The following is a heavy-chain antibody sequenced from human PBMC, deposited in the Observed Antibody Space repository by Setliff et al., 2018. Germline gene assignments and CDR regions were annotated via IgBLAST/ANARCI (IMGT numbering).Heavy chain of an antibody. CDR1: GGTFSSYA. V-gene: IGHV1-69*10. CDR2: IIPILGIA. D-gene: IGHD6-13*01. J-gene: IGHJ4*02. Sequence: SVKVSCKASGGTFSSYAISWVRQAPGQGLEWMGGIIPILGIANYAQKFQGRVAITADESTSTAYMELSSLRSEDTAVYYCAIAYSSSWNFDYWGQGTLVTVSS. CDR3: AIAYSSSWNFDY.